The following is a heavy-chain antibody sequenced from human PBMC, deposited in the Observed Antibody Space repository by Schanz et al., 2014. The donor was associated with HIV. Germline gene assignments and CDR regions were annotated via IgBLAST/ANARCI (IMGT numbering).Heavy chain of an antibody. Sequence: QVRLQQWGAGLLKPSETLSLTCAISRGSFSTHYGGWVRQPPGKGLQWIGEVNHEGTTTYNPSLKSGVASTVDKTKKRVDLRLTSVTAADTALYFCAGGALVFTEDYSFGLWSMGAVSGAFDYWGQGTPVTVSS. J-gene: IGHJ4*02. CDR1: RGSFSTHY. CDR3: AGGALVFTEDYSFGLWSMGAVSGAFDY. CDR2: VNHEGTT. V-gene: IGHV4-34*01. D-gene: IGHD5-18*01.